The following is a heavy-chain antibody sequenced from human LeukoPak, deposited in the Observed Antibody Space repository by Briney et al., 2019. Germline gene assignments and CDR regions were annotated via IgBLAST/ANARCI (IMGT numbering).Heavy chain of an antibody. CDR1: GFTFSSHS. CDR2: ISSSSSYI. D-gene: IGHD2-2*01. Sequence: GGSLRLSCAASGFTFSSHSMNWVRQAPGKGLEWVSSISSSSSYIYYADSVKGRFTISRDNAKNSLYLQMNSLRAEDTAVYYCARDRAPDYCSSTSCQGDMDVWGKGTTVTVSS. V-gene: IGHV3-21*01. J-gene: IGHJ6*03. CDR3: ARDRAPDYCSSTSCQGDMDV.